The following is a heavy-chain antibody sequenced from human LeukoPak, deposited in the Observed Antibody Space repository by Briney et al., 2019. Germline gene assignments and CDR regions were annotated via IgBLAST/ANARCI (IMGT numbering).Heavy chain of an antibody. V-gene: IGHV3-7*01. Sequence: PGGSLRLSCAASGFTFSSYWMSWVRQAPGKGLEWVANIKQDGSEKYYVDSVKGRFTISRDNAKNSLYLQMNSLRAEDTAVYYCARDGSSSWYPAGYWGQGTLVTVSS. CDR3: ARDGSSSWYPAGY. CDR2: IKQDGSEK. D-gene: IGHD6-13*01. CDR1: GFTFSSYW. J-gene: IGHJ4*02.